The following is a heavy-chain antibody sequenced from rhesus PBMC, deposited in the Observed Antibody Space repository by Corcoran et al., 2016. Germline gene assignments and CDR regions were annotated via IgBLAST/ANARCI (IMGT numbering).Heavy chain of an antibody. CDR1: GGSISSSY. CDR3: ARIASSWSNFDY. D-gene: IGHD6-13*01. J-gene: IGHJ4*01. Sequence: QLQLQESGPGLVKPSETRSVTCAVSGGSISSSYWSWIRQAPGKGLEWIGYIYGSGSSTEYNPSLKSRVTISIDTSKNQFSLKLSSVTAADTAVYYCARIASSWSNFDYWGQGVLVTVSS. V-gene: IGHV4-169*01. CDR2: IYGSGSST.